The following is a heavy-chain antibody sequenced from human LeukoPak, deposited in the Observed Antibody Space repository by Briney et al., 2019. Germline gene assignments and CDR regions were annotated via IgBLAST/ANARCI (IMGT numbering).Heavy chain of an antibody. Sequence: GGSLRLSCAASGFTVSNSYMSWVRQAPGKGLEWVSVIYSSGGTFYSEFVKGRFTISRDYSKNMLYLQMNSLRADDTAMYYCAKDSNGPAFWGQGTLVTVS. V-gene: IGHV3-53*01. CDR2: IYSSGGT. CDR3: AKDSNGPAF. CDR1: GFTVSNSY. D-gene: IGHD6-19*01. J-gene: IGHJ4*02.